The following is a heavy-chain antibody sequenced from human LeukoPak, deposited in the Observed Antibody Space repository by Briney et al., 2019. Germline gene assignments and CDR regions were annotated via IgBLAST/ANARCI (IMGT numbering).Heavy chain of an antibody. V-gene: IGHV1-46*01. D-gene: IGHD5-12*01. Sequence: ASVKVSCKASGGTFSSYAISWVRQAPGQGLEYMGVINPSGGRTIYAPRFQGRVTMTGDTSTNTVYMQLSTLRSEDTAVYYCVRDDGHSGYDDYWGQGTLVTVSS. J-gene: IGHJ4*02. CDR2: INPSGGRT. CDR3: VRDDGHSGYDDY. CDR1: GGTFSSYA.